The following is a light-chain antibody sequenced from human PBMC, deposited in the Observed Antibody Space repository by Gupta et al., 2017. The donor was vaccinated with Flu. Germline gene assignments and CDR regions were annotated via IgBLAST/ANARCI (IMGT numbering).Light chain of an antibody. J-gene: IGKJ1*01. V-gene: IGKV2-28*01. CDR1: QSLLHSNGYNY. CDR2: LGS. CDR3: MQALQTPWT. Sequence: IVMTQSPLSLPVPPGEPASISCRSSQSLLHSNGYNYLDWYLQKPGQSPQLLIYLGSNRASGVPDRFSGSGAGTDFTLKISRVEAEDVGVYYCMQALQTPWTFGQGTKVEIK.